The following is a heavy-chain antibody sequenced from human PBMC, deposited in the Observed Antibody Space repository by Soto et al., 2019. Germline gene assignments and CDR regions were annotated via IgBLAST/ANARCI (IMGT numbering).Heavy chain of an antibody. Sequence: SETLSLTWTVSGGSLSSYYWSWIRQPPGKGLEWIGYIYYSGSTNYNPSLKSRVTISVDTSKNQFSLKLSSVTAADTAVYYCARESPLAAETYYYYYYMDVWGKGTTVTVSS. V-gene: IGHV4-59*01. J-gene: IGHJ6*03. CDR1: GGSLSSYY. CDR2: IYYSGST. CDR3: ARESPLAAETYYYYYYMDV. D-gene: IGHD2-15*01.